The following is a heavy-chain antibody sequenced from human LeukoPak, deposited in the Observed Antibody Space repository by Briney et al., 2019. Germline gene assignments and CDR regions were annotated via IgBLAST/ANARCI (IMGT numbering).Heavy chain of an antibody. CDR1: GGSISSSSYY. J-gene: IGHJ4*02. CDR3: AREGMGVYYYDSSGYLY. Sequence: KSSETLSLTCTVSGGSISSSSYYWGWIRQPPGKGLEWIGSIYYSGSTYYNPSLKSRVTISVDTSKNQFSLKLSSVTAADTAVYYCAREGMGVYYYDSSGYLYWGQGTLVTVSS. V-gene: IGHV4-39*02. CDR2: IYYSGST. D-gene: IGHD3-22*01.